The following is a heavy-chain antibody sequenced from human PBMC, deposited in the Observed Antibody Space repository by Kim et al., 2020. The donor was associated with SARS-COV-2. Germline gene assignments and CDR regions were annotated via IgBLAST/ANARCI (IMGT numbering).Heavy chain of an antibody. D-gene: IGHD4-17*01. Sequence: SETLSLTCSVSGGSMSSGDHYWSWIRQPPGKGLEWIGCIYYTASAHYNGSLKSRVTISVDTTKNQLSLKLTSVTAADTALYFCVRLRMDYYYMDVWGKGT. CDR3: VRLRMDYYYMDV. V-gene: IGHV4-30-4*01. J-gene: IGHJ6*03. CDR1: GGSMSSGDHY. CDR2: IYYTASA.